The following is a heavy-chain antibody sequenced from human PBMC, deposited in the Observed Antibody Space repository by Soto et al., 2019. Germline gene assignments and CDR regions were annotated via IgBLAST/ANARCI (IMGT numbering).Heavy chain of an antibody. CDR2: ISYDGGNK. V-gene: IGHV3-30*18. D-gene: IGHD6-13*01. J-gene: IGHJ4*02. CDR1: GFTFSSYG. Sequence: QVQLVESGGGVVQPGRSLRLSCAASGFTFSSYGMHWVRQAPGKGLEWVAVISYDGGNKYYADSVKGRFTISRDNSKNTLYLQMNSLRAEDTAVYYCAKDRGSSSWYRGYFDYWGQGTLVTVSS. CDR3: AKDRGSSSWYRGYFDY.